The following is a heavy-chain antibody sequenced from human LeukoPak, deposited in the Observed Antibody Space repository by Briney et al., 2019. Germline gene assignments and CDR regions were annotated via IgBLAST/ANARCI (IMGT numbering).Heavy chain of an antibody. CDR3: ARDEYYYDSSGYNWFDP. CDR1: SGSISRSYYY. V-gene: IGHV4-31*03. D-gene: IGHD3-22*01. CDR2: IYHSGKT. Sequence: SETLSLTCTVSSGSISRSYYYWSWIRQHAGKGLEWIGSIYHSGKTFYNPSLKSRLIISVDTSKNQFSLKLSSVTAADTAVYYCARDEYYYDSSGYNWFDPWGQGTLVTVSS. J-gene: IGHJ5*02.